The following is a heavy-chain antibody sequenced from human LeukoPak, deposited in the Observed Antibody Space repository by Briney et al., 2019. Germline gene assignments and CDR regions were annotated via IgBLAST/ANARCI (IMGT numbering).Heavy chain of an antibody. Sequence: SETLSLTCTVSGGSISSYYWSWIRQPPGKGLEWIGYIYYSGSTNYNPSLKSRVTISVDTSKDQFSLKLRSVTAADTAVYYCAREVVVAANKHYYYYYYMDVWGKGTTVTISS. D-gene: IGHD2-15*01. V-gene: IGHV4-59*01. J-gene: IGHJ6*03. CDR1: GGSISSYY. CDR3: AREVVVAANKHYYYYYYMDV. CDR2: IYYSGST.